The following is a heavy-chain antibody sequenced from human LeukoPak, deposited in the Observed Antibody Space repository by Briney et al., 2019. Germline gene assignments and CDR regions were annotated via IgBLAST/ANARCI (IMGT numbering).Heavy chain of an antibody. D-gene: IGHD2-2*02. V-gene: IGHV3-30-3*01. CDR1: GFAFSSYS. CDR2: ISYDGSRK. J-gene: IGHJ4*02. Sequence: PGRSLRPSCVASGFAFSSYSMHWVRQAPGKGLEWVAVISYDGSRKYDADSVKGRFTISRDNSKNTLYLQMNSLRTEDTAVYYCARLPGYCSSNSCYKMTIPFDYWGQGTLVTVSS. CDR3: ARLPGYCSSNSCYKMTIPFDY.